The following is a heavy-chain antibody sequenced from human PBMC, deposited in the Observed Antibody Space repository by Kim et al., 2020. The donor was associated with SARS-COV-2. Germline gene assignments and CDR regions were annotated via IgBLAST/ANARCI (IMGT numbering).Heavy chain of an antibody. J-gene: IGHJ4*02. CDR2: ITSNGGST. CDR3: ARDRAAGSSTKESFDS. Sequence: GGSLRLSCAASGFTFSSYAMHWVRQAPGKGLEWVAAITSNGGSTYYADSVKGRFTISRDNSKNTLYLQMNSLRAEDTAVYYCARDRAAGSSTKESFDSWGQGSPVTASS. CDR1: GFTFSSYA. V-gene: IGHV3-64*04. D-gene: IGHD3-10*01.